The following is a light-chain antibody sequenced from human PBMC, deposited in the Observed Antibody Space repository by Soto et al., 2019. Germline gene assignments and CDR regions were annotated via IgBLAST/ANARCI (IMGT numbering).Light chain of an antibody. CDR1: QSVSSNY. J-gene: IGKJ4*01. Sequence: EIVMTQSPATLSVSPGERATLSCRASQSVSSNYLGWYQQKPGQAHRLLIYGGSSRAPGIPDRLSGSGSGTDFTLTISRLEPEDFAVYYCQQYVSSTVTFGAGTKVDIX. CDR3: QQYVSSTVT. V-gene: IGKV3-20*01. CDR2: GGS.